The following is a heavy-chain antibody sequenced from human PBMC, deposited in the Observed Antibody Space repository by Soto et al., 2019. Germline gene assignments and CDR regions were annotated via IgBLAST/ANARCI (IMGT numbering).Heavy chain of an antibody. J-gene: IGHJ4*02. CDR1: GFTFDDYA. Sequence: GGSLRLSCAASGFTFDDYAMHWVRQAPGKGLEWVSGISWNSGSIGYADSVKGRFTISRDNAKNSLYLQMNSLRAEDTALYYCAKDIKLVWALRFLEGSFDYWGQGTLVTVSS. D-gene: IGHD3-3*01. V-gene: IGHV3-9*01. CDR2: ISWNSGSI. CDR3: AKDIKLVWALRFLEGSFDY.